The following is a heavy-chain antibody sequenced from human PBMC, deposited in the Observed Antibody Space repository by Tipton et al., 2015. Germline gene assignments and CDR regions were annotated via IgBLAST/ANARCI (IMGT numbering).Heavy chain of an antibody. J-gene: IGHJ4*02. CDR3: ACQDYDSLTRDYQTVDY. CDR1: AYSISSDYY. V-gene: IGHV4-38-2*01. Sequence: TLSLTCAVSAYSISSDYYWGWIRQPPGKGLEWIGSISHSSNTYYNPSLKSRVTMSRDTSKNQFSLKLTSVTAADTAVYYCACQDYDSLTRDYQTVDYWGQGTLVTVSS. CDR2: ISHSSNT. D-gene: IGHD3-9*01.